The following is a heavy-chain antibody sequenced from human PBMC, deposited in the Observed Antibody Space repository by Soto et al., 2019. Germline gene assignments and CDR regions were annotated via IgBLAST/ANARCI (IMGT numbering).Heavy chain of an antibody. D-gene: IGHD5-12*01. CDR2: IRASGGSA. Sequence: GGSLRLSCAASGFTFISYAMTWVRQAPGKGLEWVSTIRASGGSAYFADSVEGRFTISRDNSKNTLYLQMNSLRAEDTAVYFCAKGFTGDRGYDFLNYWGQGTLVTVSS. J-gene: IGHJ4*02. V-gene: IGHV3-23*01. CDR3: AKGFTGDRGYDFLNY. CDR1: GFTFISYA.